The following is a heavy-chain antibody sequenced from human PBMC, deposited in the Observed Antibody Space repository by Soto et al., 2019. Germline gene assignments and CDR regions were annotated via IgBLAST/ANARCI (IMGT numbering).Heavy chain of an antibody. D-gene: IGHD5-12*01. J-gene: IGHJ4*02. CDR1: GGSISSGGYS. CDR3: ARANGGYDGVLSFDY. Sequence: PSETLSLTCAVSGGSISSGGYSWSWIRQPPGKGLEWIGYIYHSGSTYYNPSLKSRVTISVDRSKNQFSLKLSSVTAADTAVYYCARANGGYDGVLSFDYWGQGTLVTVSS. V-gene: IGHV4-30-2*01. CDR2: IYHSGST.